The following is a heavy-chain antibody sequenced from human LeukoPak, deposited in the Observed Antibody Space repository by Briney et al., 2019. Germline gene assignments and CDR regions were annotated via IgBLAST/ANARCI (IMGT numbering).Heavy chain of an antibody. V-gene: IGHV4-31*03. J-gene: IGHJ2*01. CDR3: ARAGPGSVTRYWYFDL. Sequence: SETLSLTCTVSGGSISSSSYYWGWIRQPPGKGLEWIGYIYYSGSTYYNPSLKSRVTISVDTSKNQFSLKLSSVTAADTAVYYCARAGPGSVTRYWYFDLWGRGTLVTVSS. CDR2: IYYSGST. CDR1: GGSISSSSYY. D-gene: IGHD4-17*01.